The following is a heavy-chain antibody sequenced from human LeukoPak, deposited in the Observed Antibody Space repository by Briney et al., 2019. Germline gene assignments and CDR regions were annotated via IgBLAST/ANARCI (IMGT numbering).Heavy chain of an antibody. CDR1: GNTLTEIL. D-gene: IGHD3-22*01. V-gene: IGHV1-24*01. Sequence: ASVKVSCKVSGNTLTEILMHWVRQAPGKGLEWMGGFDPEDGETIYAQKFQGRVTMTEDTSTDTAYMELSSLRSEDTAVYYCATGGSGYYFNWFDPWGQGTLVTVSS. CDR2: FDPEDGET. J-gene: IGHJ5*02. CDR3: ATGGSGYYFNWFDP.